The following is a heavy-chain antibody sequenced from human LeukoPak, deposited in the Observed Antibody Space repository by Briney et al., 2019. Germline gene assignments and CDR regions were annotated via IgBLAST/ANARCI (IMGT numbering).Heavy chain of an antibody. CDR2: INPSGGST. V-gene: IGHV1-46*01. D-gene: IGHD6-6*01. CDR1: GYTFTSYY. CDR3: ARDLRSIAARPDYYYGMDV. Sequence: ASVKVSCKASGYTFTSYYMHWVRQAPGQGLEWMGIINPSGGSTGYAQKFQGRVTMTRDTSTSTVYMELSSLRSEDTAVYYCARDLRSIAARPDYYYGMDVWGQGTTVTVSS. J-gene: IGHJ6*02.